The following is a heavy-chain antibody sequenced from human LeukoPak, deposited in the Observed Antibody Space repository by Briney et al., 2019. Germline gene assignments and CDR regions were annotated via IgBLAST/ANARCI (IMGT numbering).Heavy chain of an antibody. CDR1: RFTFSRYW. J-gene: IGHJ4*02. CDR2: IKQDGSEK. Sequence: GGSLRLSCSASRFTFSRYWMSWVRQAPGKGLEWVANIKQDGSEKYYVDSVKGRFTISRDNAKNSLYLQTNSLRAEDTALYYCARLWGDVTIFDYWGQGTLVTVSS. CDR3: ARLWGDVTIFDY. D-gene: IGHD3-10*01. V-gene: IGHV3-7*01.